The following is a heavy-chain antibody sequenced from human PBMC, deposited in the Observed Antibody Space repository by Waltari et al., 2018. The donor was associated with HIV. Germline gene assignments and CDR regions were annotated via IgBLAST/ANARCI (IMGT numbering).Heavy chain of an antibody. CDR2: RKQDGSEK. V-gene: IGHV3-7*04. D-gene: IGHD3-10*01. J-gene: IGHJ4*02. Sequence: DVELVASGGGLVQPGGTLRASCVVSGFTFTRYRMSWVRQAPGKGREWVAKRKQDGSEKYYVDSVKGRFTISRDNAENSLYLQMNSLRAEDTAVYYCARGGFYGSGSKVNWGQGTLVTVSS. CDR1: GFTFTRYR. CDR3: ARGGFYGSGSKVN.